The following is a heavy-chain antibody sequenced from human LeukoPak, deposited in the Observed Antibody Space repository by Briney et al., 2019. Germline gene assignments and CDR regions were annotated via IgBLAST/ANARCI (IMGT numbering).Heavy chain of an antibody. J-gene: IGHJ4*02. Sequence: ASVKVSCKTSKNMFTGYFMHWVRQAPGQGLEWMGWINPNSGGTNYAQKFQGGVTMTRDTSISTAYMELTRLRSDDTAVYYCARGARTTGTTTYFDYWGQGTLVTVSS. CDR2: INPNSGGT. V-gene: IGHV1-2*02. CDR3: ARGARTTGTTTYFDY. CDR1: KNMFTGYF. D-gene: IGHD1-1*01.